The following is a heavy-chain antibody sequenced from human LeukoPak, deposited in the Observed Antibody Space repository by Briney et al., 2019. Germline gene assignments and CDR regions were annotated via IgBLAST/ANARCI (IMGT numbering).Heavy chain of an antibody. CDR2: INPNSGGT. D-gene: IGHD6-13*01. Sequence: ASVKVSCKASGYTFTGYYMHWVRQAPGQGLEWMGRINPNSGGTNYAQKFQGRVTMTRDTSISTAYMELSRQRSDDTAVYYCARGLAAAGTLYDYWGQGTLVTVSS. CDR1: GYTFTGYY. J-gene: IGHJ4*02. V-gene: IGHV1-2*06. CDR3: ARGLAAAGTLYDY.